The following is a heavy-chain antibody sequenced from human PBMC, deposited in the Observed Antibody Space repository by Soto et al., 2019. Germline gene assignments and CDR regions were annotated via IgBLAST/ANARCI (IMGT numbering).Heavy chain of an antibody. Sequence: EVQLVESGGGLVKPGGSLRLSCAASGFTFSSYGMNWVRQAPGKGLEWVSSISSSSSNIYYADSVKGRFTISRDNAKNSLYLQMNSLRAEDTAVYYCARDQPGYSYGYGLGYWGQGTLVTVSS. D-gene: IGHD5-18*01. CDR2: ISSSSSNI. V-gene: IGHV3-21*01. CDR1: GFTFSSYG. CDR3: ARDQPGYSYGYGLGY. J-gene: IGHJ4*02.